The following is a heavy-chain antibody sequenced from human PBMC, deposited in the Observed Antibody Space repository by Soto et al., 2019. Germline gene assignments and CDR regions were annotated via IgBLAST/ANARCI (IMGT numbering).Heavy chain of an antibody. CDR3: ARQRYCSSTSCYSHYYYYYGIDV. CDR2: IYPGDSDT. D-gene: IGHD2-2*01. Sequence: GESLKISCKGSGYSFTSYWIGWVRQMPGKGLEWMGIIYPGDSDTRYSPSFQGQVTISADKSISTAYLQWSSLKASDTAMYYCARQRYCSSTSCYSHYYYYYGIDVGGQGPRVTVS. CDR1: GYSFTSYW. J-gene: IGHJ6*02. V-gene: IGHV5-51*01.